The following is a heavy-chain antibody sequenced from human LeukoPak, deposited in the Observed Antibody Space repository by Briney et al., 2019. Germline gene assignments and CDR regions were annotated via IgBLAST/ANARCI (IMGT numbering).Heavy chain of an antibody. CDR2: IGSSGSTI. J-gene: IGHJ3*02. D-gene: IGHD3-16*01. Sequence: GGSLRLSCAVSGFTFSSYEMNWVRQAPGKGLEWVSYIGSSGSTIYYADSVKGRFTISRDNAKKSLYLQMNSLRAEDTAVYYCARARLTDYVWGRRTFDIWGQGTMVTISS. CDR1: GFTFSSYE. CDR3: ARARLTDYVWGRRTFDI. V-gene: IGHV3-48*03.